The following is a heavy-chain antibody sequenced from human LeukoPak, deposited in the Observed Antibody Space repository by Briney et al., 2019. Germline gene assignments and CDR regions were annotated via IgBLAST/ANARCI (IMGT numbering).Heavy chain of an antibody. CDR1: GFTVTNYA. Sequence: GGSLGLSCVASGFTVTNYAMSWARQAPGKGLEWISTLSGGDGRTYYADSVQGRFTISRDNSKNTLYLQMNSLRTEDTAVYYCVKRPGKAADGPFDSWGQGTLVTVSS. V-gene: IGHV3-23*01. CDR2: LSGGDGRT. J-gene: IGHJ5*01. D-gene: IGHD6-13*01. CDR3: VKRPGKAADGPFDS.